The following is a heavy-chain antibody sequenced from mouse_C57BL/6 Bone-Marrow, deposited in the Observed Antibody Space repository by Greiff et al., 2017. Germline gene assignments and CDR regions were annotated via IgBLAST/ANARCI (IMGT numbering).Heavy chain of an antibody. J-gene: IGHJ3*01. Sequence: VQLQQSGAELVRPGASVKLSCTASGFNIKDDYMHWVKQRPEQGLEWIGWIVPENGDTEDASKFQGKATITVDTSSNTAYLQLSSLTSEDTAVYYCTRIAYWGQGTLVTVSA. CDR2: IVPENGDT. CDR1: GFNIKDDY. V-gene: IGHV14-4*01. CDR3: TRIAY.